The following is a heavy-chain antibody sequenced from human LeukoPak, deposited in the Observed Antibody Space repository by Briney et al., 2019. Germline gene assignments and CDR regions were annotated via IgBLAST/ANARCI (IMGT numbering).Heavy chain of an antibody. V-gene: IGHV3-74*01. Sequence: GGSLRLSCVASGFTFTNYWMHWVRQAPGKGLVWVSRINSDGISTNYADSVKGRFTISRDNAKNTLYLQMNSLRAEDTAVYYCAKDSLQTGYSSGWYGSLGYWGQGTLVTVSS. CDR3: AKDSLQTGYSSGWYGSLGY. J-gene: IGHJ4*02. CDR2: INSDGIST. CDR1: GFTFTNYW. D-gene: IGHD6-19*01.